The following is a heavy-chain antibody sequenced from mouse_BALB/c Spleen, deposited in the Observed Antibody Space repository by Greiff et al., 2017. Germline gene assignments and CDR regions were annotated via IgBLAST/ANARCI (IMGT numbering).Heavy chain of an antibody. D-gene: IGHD1-1*01. V-gene: IGHV3-8*02. CDR1: GDSITSGY. CDR2: ISYSGST. Sequence: DAQLQESGPSLVKPSQTLSLTCSVTGDSITSGYWNWIRKFPGNKLEYMGYISYSGSTYYNPSLKSRISITRDTSKNQYYLQLNSVTTEDTATYYCARLRGTTVVATDYFDYWGQGTTLTVSS. CDR3: ARLRGTTVVATDYFDY. J-gene: IGHJ2*01.